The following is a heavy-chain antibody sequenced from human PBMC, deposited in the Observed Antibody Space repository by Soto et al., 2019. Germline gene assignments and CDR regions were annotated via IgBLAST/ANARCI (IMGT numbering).Heavy chain of an antibody. CDR3: ARGYYYDSSGYLTDAFDI. CDR2: ISYDGSNK. V-gene: IGHV3-30-3*01. D-gene: IGHD3-22*01. J-gene: IGHJ3*02. Sequence: QVQLVESGGGVVQPGRSLRLSCAASGFTFSSYAMHWVRQAPGKGLEWVAVISYDGSNKYYADSVKGRFTISRDNCKNTLSLQMSSLRAEDTAVYYCARGYYYDSSGYLTDAFDIWGQGTMVTVSS. CDR1: GFTFSSYA.